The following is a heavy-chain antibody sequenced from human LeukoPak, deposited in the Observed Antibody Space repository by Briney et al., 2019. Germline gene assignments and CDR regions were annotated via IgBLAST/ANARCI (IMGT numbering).Heavy chain of an antibody. V-gene: IGHV5-51*01. D-gene: IGHD1-26*01. J-gene: IGHJ4*02. CDR2: IYPGDSDT. CDR3: TRTAGSYTMGVDY. Sequence: GEPLKFSCKGSGYSFTSYWFSWVRQMPGKGLGWLGIIYPGDSDTRYSPSFQGQVTISADKTISTAYLQWSSLKASDTAMYYCTRTAGSYTMGVDYWGQGTLVTVSS. CDR1: GYSFTSYW.